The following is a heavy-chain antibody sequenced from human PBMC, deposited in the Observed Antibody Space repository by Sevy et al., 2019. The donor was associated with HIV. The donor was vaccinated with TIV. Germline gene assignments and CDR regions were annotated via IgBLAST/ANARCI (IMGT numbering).Heavy chain of an antibody. CDR2: IFSDGNYQ. CDR3: ARESGSGWYVDS. D-gene: IGHD6-19*01. CDR1: GFTFSNYG. J-gene: IGHJ4*02. Sequence: GGSLRLSCSTFGFTFSNYGMHWVRQAPGRGLEWVAAIFSDGNYQYYADSVKGRVTISRDNSKNTLYLQMSSLRADDTARYYCARESGSGWYVDSWGRGTLVTVSS. V-gene: IGHV3-33*08.